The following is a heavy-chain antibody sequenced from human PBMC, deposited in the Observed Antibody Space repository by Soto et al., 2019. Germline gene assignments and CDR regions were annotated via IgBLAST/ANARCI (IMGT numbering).Heavy chain of an antibody. Sequence: EVQLVESGGGLVQPGGSLRLSCAASGFSSSSHWMTWVRQTPGKGLEWVANIKEDGSQKYYVDSVKGRFTILRDNANNSLSLQMNSLRVEDTAVYYCARDGRYCTWSDCRGDAFDVWGQGTVVTVSS. D-gene: IGHD2-8*01. CDR2: IKEDGSQK. CDR3: ARDGRYCTWSDCRGDAFDV. CDR1: GFSSSSHW. V-gene: IGHV3-7*01. J-gene: IGHJ3*01.